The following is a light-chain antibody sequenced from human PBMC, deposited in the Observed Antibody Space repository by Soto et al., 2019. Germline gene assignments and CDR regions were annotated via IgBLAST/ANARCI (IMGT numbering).Light chain of an antibody. Sequence: DIQMTQSPSSLSASVGDRVTITCRASQSISNYLNWYQQKPGKAPKLLIYDASSLQSGVPSRFSGSGSGTDFTLTIISLQPEDFATYYCQQSYRTPRTFGQGTKVDIK. CDR1: QSISNY. V-gene: IGKV1-39*01. CDR2: DAS. J-gene: IGKJ1*01. CDR3: QQSYRTPRT.